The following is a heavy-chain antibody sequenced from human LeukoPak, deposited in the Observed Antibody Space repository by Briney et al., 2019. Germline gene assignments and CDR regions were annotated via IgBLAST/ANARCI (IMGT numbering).Heavy chain of an antibody. CDR3: ARVLYGPAGTLHYYGMDV. CDR1: GGSFSGYY. D-gene: IGHD6-13*01. CDR2: INHSGST. V-gene: IGHV4-34*01. J-gene: IGHJ6*02. Sequence: SETLSLTCAVYGGSFSGYYWSWIRQPPGKGLEWIGEINHSGSTNYNPSLKSRVTISVDTSKNQFSLKLSSVTAADTAVYYCARVLYGPAGTLHYYGMDVWGQGTTVTVSS.